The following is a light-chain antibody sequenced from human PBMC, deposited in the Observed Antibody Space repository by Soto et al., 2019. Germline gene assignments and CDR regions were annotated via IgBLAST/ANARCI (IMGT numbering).Light chain of an antibody. Sequence: DIQMTQSPSTLPASVGDRVTITCRANQSISTWLAWYQQKPGKAPNLLIYKASRLETGVPSRFSGSGSETEFSLTIRALQPEDFATYYCQQLSRYPLTFGGGTKVDIK. CDR2: KAS. V-gene: IGKV1-5*03. CDR1: QSISTW. CDR3: QQLSRYPLT. J-gene: IGKJ4*01.